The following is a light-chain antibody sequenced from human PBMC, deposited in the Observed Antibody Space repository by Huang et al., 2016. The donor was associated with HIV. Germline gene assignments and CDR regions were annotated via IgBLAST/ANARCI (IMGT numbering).Light chain of an antibody. J-gene: IGKJ1*01. CDR1: QSISTY. V-gene: IGKV1-5*03. Sequence: DIQMTQSPSTLSASVGDRVTITCRARQSISTYLAWYQQKPGKAPKLLIYKASTLVSGVPSRFSGSGSGTEFTLTISSLQPDDFATYYCQQYNSYRTFGQGTKVEIK. CDR3: QQYNSYRT. CDR2: KAS.